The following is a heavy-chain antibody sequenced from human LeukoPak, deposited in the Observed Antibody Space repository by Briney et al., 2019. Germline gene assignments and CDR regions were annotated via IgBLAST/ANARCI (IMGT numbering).Heavy chain of an antibody. D-gene: IGHD6-19*01. J-gene: IGHJ4*02. Sequence: ASVKVSCKASGYTFTSYYMHWVRQAPGQGLEWMGIINPSGGATSYAQKFQGRVTMTRDTSTSTVYMELSSLRSEGTAVYYCARERWISVAGRDYFDYWGQGTLVTVSS. CDR1: GYTFTSYY. V-gene: IGHV1-46*01. CDR2: INPSGGAT. CDR3: ARERWISVAGRDYFDY.